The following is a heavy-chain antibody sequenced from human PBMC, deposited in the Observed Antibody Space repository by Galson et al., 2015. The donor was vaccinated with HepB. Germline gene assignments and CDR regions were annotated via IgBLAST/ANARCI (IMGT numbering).Heavy chain of an antibody. Sequence: SLRLSCAASGFIFRNYYMHWVRQAPGKGLEWLAGISFDGSKIYYAESVKGRFTISRDNSKNTLYLQMDSLRVGDSALYHCAGYGDYVGWGQGTQVTVSS. CDR2: ISFDGSKI. J-gene: IGHJ4*02. D-gene: IGHD4-17*01. CDR3: AGYGDYVG. CDR1: GFIFRNYY. V-gene: IGHV3-30*03.